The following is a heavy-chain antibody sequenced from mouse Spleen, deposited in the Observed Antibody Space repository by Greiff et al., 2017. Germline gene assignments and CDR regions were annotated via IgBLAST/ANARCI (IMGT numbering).Heavy chain of an antibody. J-gene: IGHJ4*01. V-gene: IGHV2-2*01. CDR1: GFSLTSYG. Sequence: QVQLKESGPGLVQPSQSLSITCTVSGFSLTSYGVHWVRQSPGKGLEWLGVIWSGGSTDYNAAFISRLSISKDNSKSQVFFKMNSLQADDTAIYYCARKRGYDVDYAMDYWGQGTSVTVSS. CDR2: IWSGGST. CDR3: ARKRGYDVDYAMDY. D-gene: IGHD2-2*01.